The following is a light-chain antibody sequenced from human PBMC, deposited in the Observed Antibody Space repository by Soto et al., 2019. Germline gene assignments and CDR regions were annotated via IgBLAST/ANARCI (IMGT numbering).Light chain of an antibody. J-gene: IGLJ1*01. CDR3: CSYAGSSTLV. CDR1: SSDVGSYNL. Sequence: QSVLTQPASVSGSPGQSITIYCTGTSSDVGSYNLVSWYQQHPGKAPKLMIYEGSKRPSGVSNRFSGSKSGNTASLTISGLQAEDEADYYCCSYAGSSTLVFGTGTKVTVL. CDR2: EGS. V-gene: IGLV2-23*01.